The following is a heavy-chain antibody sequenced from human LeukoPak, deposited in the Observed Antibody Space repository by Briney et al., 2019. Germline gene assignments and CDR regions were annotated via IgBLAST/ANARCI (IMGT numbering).Heavy chain of an antibody. CDR1: GGSINFYY. J-gene: IGHJ4*02. D-gene: IGHD6-13*01. CDR2: IYSTGST. CDR3: ARGIADTYSFDS. Sequence: ETRSLSCTASGGSINFYYWSWISQPAGKGLEWIGRIYSTGSTNYSPSFMSRVTMSVDKSKNQFSRNLSSGTAADTAVYYCARGIADTYSFDSWGQGTLVTVPS. V-gene: IGHV4-4*07.